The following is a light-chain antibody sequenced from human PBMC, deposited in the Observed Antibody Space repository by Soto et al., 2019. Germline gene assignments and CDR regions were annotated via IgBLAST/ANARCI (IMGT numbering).Light chain of an antibody. V-gene: IGKV3-20*01. CDR2: GAS. CDR1: QSVSSSH. CDR3: EQYGSSPRT. Sequence: EIVLTQSPGTLSLSPGERATLSCRASQSVSSSHLAWYQQKPGQAPRLLIFGASSRATGIPDRFGGSGSGTDFNLTISALETEDFAVYFCEQYGSSPRTLGKGTQVAIK. J-gene: IGKJ1*01.